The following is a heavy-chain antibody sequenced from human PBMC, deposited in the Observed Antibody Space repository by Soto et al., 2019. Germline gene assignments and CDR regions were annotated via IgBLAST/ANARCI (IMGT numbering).Heavy chain of an antibody. J-gene: IGHJ6*02. Sequence: PSETLSLTCSVSGGFINNSAYYWGWIRQSPGKGLDWIASGFYGGRTYYNPSLKSRVTFSLDTSKSRFSLELSPVTAADTAVYYCARHGAYSTSVYYYYGTDVWGQGTTVTVS. CDR1: GGFINNSAYY. CDR2: GFYGGRT. D-gene: IGHD6-13*01. CDR3: ARHGAYSTSVYYYYGTDV. V-gene: IGHV4-39*01.